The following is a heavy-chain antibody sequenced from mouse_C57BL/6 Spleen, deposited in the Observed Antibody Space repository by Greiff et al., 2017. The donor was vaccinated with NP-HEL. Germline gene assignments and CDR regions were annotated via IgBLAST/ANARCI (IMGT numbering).Heavy chain of an antibody. Sequence: VQLQQPGPELVKPGASVKLSCKASGYTFTSYWMHWVKQRPGQGLEWIGNINPSNGGTNYNEKFKSKATLTVDKSSSTAYMQLSSLTSEDSAVYYCAREGDGYSWYFDVWGTGTTVTVSS. CDR1: GYTFTSYW. V-gene: IGHV1-53*01. CDR3: AREGDGYSWYFDV. J-gene: IGHJ1*03. CDR2: INPSNGGT. D-gene: IGHD2-3*01.